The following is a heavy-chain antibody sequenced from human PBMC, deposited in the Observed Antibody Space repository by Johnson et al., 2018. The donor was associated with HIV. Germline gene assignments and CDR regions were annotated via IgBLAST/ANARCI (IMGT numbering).Heavy chain of an antibody. Sequence: QVQLVESGGGLVQPGRSLRLSCAASGFTFSSYAMHWVRQAPGKGLEWVAVISYDGSNKYYADFVKGRFTISRDNSKNTLYLQMNSLRAEDTAVYYCGALAGIVSAFDIWGQGTMVTVSS. CDR2: ISYDGSNK. D-gene: IGHD6-19*01. CDR3: GALAGIVSAFDI. V-gene: IGHV3-30-3*01. J-gene: IGHJ3*02. CDR1: GFTFSSYA.